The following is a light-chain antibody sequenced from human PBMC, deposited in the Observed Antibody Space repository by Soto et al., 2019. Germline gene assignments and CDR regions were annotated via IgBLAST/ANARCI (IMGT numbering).Light chain of an antibody. J-gene: IGKJ1*01. CDR2: GAS. V-gene: IGKV3-15*01. CDR1: QSVRSN. Sequence: EIGMTQSPATLSVPPGERVTLSRRASQSVRSNLAWDQQKPGQAPRLLIYGASTRATGIPARFSGSGSGTEFTLTVSSLQSEDFAVYYCQQYNSYPWTFGQGTKA. CDR3: QQYNSYPWT.